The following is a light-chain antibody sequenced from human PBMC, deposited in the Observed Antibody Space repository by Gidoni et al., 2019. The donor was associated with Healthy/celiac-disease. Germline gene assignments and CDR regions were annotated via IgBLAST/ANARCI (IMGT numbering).Light chain of an antibody. CDR2: DAS. Sequence: IVLTQSPATLSLSPGERATLSGRASQSVSSYLDWYQQKPGQAPKLLIYDASNKATGIPARFSGSGSGTDFTLTISSLEPEDFAVYYCQQRSNWPLTFGQXTKLEIK. J-gene: IGKJ2*01. CDR3: QQRSNWPLT. CDR1: QSVSSY. V-gene: IGKV3-11*01.